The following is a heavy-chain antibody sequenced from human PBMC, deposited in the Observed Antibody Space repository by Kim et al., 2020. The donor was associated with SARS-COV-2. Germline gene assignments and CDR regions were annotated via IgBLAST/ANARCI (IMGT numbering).Heavy chain of an antibody. V-gene: IGHV1-46*01. CDR2: INPSGGST. CDR1: GYTFTSYY. Sequence: ASVKVSCKASGYTFTSYYMHWVRQAPGQGLEWMGIINPSGGSTSYAQKFQGRVTMTRDTSTSTVYMELSSLRSEDTAVYYCARDRGLTADKRGGGMDVWGQGTTVTVSS. D-gene: IGHD6-13*01. J-gene: IGHJ6*02. CDR3: ARDRGLTADKRGGGMDV.